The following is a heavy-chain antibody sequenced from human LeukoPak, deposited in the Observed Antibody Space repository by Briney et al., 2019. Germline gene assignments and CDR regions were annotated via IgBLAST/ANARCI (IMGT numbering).Heavy chain of an antibody. V-gene: IGHV4-34*01. D-gene: IGHD2-15*01. CDR3: ARLKVVVAATSDY. CDR1: GGSFSGYY. Sequence: SETLSLTCAVNGGSFSGYYWSWIRKPPGKALEWIGEINHSGSTNYNPSLKSRVTISVDTSKNQFSLKLSSVTAADTAVYYCARLKVVVAATSDYWGQGTLVTVSS. CDR2: INHSGST. J-gene: IGHJ4*02.